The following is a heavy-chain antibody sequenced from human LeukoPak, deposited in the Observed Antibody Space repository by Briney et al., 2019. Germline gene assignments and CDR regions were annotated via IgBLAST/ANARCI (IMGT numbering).Heavy chain of an antibody. V-gene: IGHV3-48*01. CDR3: AKDSRAGDFDY. J-gene: IGHJ4*02. Sequence: GGSLRFSCAASGFTFSVYGMNWVRQAPGKGLEWVSYISGGSSTIYHADSVKGRFTISRDNAKNSLYLQMNSLRAEDTAVYCCAKDSRAGDFDYWGQGTLVTVSS. CDR1: GFTFSVYG. CDR2: ISGGSSTI. D-gene: IGHD6-19*01.